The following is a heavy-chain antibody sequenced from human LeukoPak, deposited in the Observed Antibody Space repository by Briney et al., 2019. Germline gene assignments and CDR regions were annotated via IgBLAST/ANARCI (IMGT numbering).Heavy chain of an antibody. CDR2: IKQDGSEK. V-gene: IGHV3-7*01. J-gene: IGHJ4*02. D-gene: IGHD3-10*01. CDR3: ASAGSPRD. Sequence: PGGSLRLSCTVSGFTFSNSWMNWVRQAPGKGLEWVANIKQDGSEKNYVDSVKGRFTTSRDNAKNSLYLQMNSLRAEDTAVYYCASAGSPRDWGRGTLVTVSS. CDR1: GFTFSNSW.